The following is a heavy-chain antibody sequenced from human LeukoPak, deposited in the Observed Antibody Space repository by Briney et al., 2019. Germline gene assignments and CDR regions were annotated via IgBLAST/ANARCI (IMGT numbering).Heavy chain of an antibody. CDR2: IYTSGNT. CDR3: AREVNSSTWRPLDF. V-gene: IGHV4-4*07. D-gene: IGHD6-13*01. Sequence: SETLSLTCTVSDGSISSYYWSWIRQPAGKGLEWIGRIYTSGNTNYNPSLQSRVTMSVDTSKNQSSLKLTSMTAADTALYYCAREVNSSTWRPLDFWGQGTLVTVSS. J-gene: IGHJ4*02. CDR1: DGSISSYY.